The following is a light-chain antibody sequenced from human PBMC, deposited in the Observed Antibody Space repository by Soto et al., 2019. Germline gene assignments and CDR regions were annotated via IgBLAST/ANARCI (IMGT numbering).Light chain of an antibody. Sequence: IQMTQYPSSLSASVGDRVTITCRASQGIRNDLDWFQQKPGKAPNLLMYGASYLKSGVPTRFSGSGSGTDFTLTISSLQPEDFAIYYCQQTYTTPEITFGQGTRL. CDR3: QQTYTTPEIT. CDR2: GAS. V-gene: IGKV1-39*01. J-gene: IGKJ5*01. CDR1: QGIRND.